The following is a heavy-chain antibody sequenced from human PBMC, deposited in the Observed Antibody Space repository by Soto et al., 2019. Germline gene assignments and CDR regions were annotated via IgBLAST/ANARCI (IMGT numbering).Heavy chain of an antibody. CDR2: IKSKTDGGTT. J-gene: IGHJ4*02. CDR1: GFTFSNAW. Sequence: PGGSLRLSCAASGFTFSNAWMSWVRQAPGKGLEWVGRIKSKTDGGTTDYAAPVKGRFTISRDDSKNTLYLQMNSLKTEDTAVYYCTTAGAADGYRRGWWVDDWGQGTRVTLAS. CDR3: TTAGAADGYRRGWWVDD. D-gene: IGHD6-19*01. V-gene: IGHV3-15*01.